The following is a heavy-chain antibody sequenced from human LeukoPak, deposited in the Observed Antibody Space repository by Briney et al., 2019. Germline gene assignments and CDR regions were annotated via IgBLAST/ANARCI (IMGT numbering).Heavy chain of an antibody. CDR1: GFTVSTNY. Sequence: PGGSLRLSCAASGFTVSTNYMSWVRQAPGKGLEWVSVIYGGGSTYYADSVKGRFTISRDNSKNTLYLQMNSLRVEDTAVYYCARVATMVRVPLDALDIWGQGTMVSVSS. V-gene: IGHV3-53*01. D-gene: IGHD3-10*01. J-gene: IGHJ3*02. CDR3: ARVATMVRVPLDALDI. CDR2: IYGGGST.